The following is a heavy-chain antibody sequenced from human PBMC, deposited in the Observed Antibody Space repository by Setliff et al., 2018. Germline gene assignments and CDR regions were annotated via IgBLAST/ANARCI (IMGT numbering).Heavy chain of an antibody. CDR1: GGSIINSYY. Sequence: SETLSLTCTVSGGSIINSYYWSWIRQPAGKGLEWIGRISTSGNTNYNPSLKSRVTVSLDTSKNQFSLKLTSTTAADTAVYYCARDQWVRSPPLYFSYSMDVWGQGTTVTSP. CDR2: ISTSGNT. J-gene: IGHJ6*02. D-gene: IGHD5-12*01. V-gene: IGHV4-4*07. CDR3: ARDQWVRSPPLYFSYSMDV.